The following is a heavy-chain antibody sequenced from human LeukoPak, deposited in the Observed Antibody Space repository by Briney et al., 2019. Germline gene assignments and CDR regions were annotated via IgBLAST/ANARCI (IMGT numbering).Heavy chain of an antibody. CDR2: ISSSGSTI. Sequence: GGSLRLSCAASGFTFSSYAMSWVRQAPGKGLEWVSYISSSGSTIYYADSVKGRFTISRDNAKNSLYLQMNSLRAEDTAVYYCASSTGYFGYYYGMDVWGQGTTVTVSS. CDR3: ASSTGYFGYYYGMDV. D-gene: IGHD6-13*01. J-gene: IGHJ6*02. V-gene: IGHV3-48*03. CDR1: GFTFSSYA.